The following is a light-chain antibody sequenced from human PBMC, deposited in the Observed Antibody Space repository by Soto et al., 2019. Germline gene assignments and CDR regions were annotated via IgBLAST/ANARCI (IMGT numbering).Light chain of an antibody. J-gene: IGKJ1*01. V-gene: IGKV3D-15*01. Sequence: EIVLTQSPCTLSLSLGERATLYCRASQSVSTNYLAWYQQKPGQAPRLLIYGASNRAAGIPARFSGSGSGTDFTLTISSLQSEDFAVYSCQQYNNWSLTFGQGTKVDIK. CDR3: QQYNNWSLT. CDR1: QSVSTN. CDR2: GAS.